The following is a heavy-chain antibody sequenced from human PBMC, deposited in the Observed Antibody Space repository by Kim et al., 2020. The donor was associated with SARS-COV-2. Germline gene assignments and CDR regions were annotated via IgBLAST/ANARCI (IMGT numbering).Heavy chain of an antibody. J-gene: IGHJ4*02. CDR2: IYYSGST. V-gene: IGHV4-39*01. CDR3: ARQDILTGYYNPYYFDY. D-gene: IGHD3-9*01. Sequence: SETLSLTCTVSGGSISSSSYYWGWIRQPPGKGLEWIGSIYYSGSTYYNPSLKSRVTISVDTSKNQFSLKLSSVTAADTAVYYCARQDILTGYYNPYYFDYWGQGTLVTVSS. CDR1: GGSISSSSYY.